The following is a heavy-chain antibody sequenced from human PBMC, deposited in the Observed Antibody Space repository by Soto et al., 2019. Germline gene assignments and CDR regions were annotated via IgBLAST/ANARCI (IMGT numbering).Heavy chain of an antibody. CDR2: INHSGST. CDR1: GGSFSGYY. CDR3: ARTGKGYCSGGSCSYLDY. D-gene: IGHD2-15*01. Sequence: LEILSLTCAVYGGSFSGYYLSWIRQPPGKGLEWIGEINHSGSTNYNPSLKSRVTISVDTSKNQFSLKLSSVTAADTAVYYCARTGKGYCSGGSCSYLDYWGQGTLVTVSS. V-gene: IGHV4-34*01. J-gene: IGHJ4*02.